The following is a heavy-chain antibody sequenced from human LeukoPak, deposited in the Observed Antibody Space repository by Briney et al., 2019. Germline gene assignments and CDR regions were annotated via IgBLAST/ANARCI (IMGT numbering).Heavy chain of an antibody. CDR1: VGFISRYY. J-gene: IGHJ4*02. CDR3: AWSYFGYTTD. D-gene: IGHD2-2*02. Sequence: SETLSLTCTVSVGFISRYYWSWIRQPAGKGLEWIGRLYTSGSTNYNPSLRSRVTMSVGTSKNHVFLKLTSVTAADTAVYYCAWSYFGYTTDWGQGTLVTVSS. CDR2: LYTSGST. V-gene: IGHV4-4*07.